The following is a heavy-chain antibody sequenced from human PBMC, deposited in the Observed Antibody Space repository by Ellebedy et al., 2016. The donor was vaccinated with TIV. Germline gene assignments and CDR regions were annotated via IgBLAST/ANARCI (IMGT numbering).Heavy chain of an antibody. J-gene: IGHJ3*02. Sequence: GGSLRLXXAASGFTFINYAMSWVRQAPGKGLEWVSAIDSSGSKTYYADSVKGRFTISRDNSKNTLYLQMNSLRAEDTAIYYCAKDQGHADAFDMWGQGTMVTVSS. CDR1: GFTFINYA. CDR3: AKDQGHADAFDM. CDR2: IDSSGSKT. V-gene: IGHV3-23*01.